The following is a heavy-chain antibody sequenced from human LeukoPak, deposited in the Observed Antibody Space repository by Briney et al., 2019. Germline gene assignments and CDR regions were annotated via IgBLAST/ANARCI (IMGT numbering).Heavy chain of an antibody. D-gene: IGHD1-26*01. J-gene: IGHJ4*02. V-gene: IGHV3-23*01. CDR3: AKDLGNSGSYYPTDY. CDR1: GFTFSSYA. Sequence: GGSLRLSCAASGFTFSSYAMNWVRQAPGKGLEWVSVISHSGGSTYYADSVKGRFTISRDNSKNTLYLQMNSLRAEDTAVYYCAKDLGNSGSYYPTDYWGQGTLVTVSS. CDR2: ISHSGGST.